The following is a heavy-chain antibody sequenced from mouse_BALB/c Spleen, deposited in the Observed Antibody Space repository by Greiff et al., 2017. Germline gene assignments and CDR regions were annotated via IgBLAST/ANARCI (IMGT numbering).Heavy chain of an antibody. J-gene: IGHJ4*01. Sequence: VQLQQPGAELVMPGASVKMSCKASGYTFTDYWMHWVKQRPGQGLEWIGAIDTSDSYTSYNQKFKGKATLTVDESSSTAYMQLSSLTSEDSAVYYCARSGDYDGYYAMDYWGQGTSVTVSS. D-gene: IGHD2-4*01. CDR1: GYTFTDYW. V-gene: IGHV1-69*01. CDR3: ARSGDYDGYYAMDY. CDR2: IDTSDSYT.